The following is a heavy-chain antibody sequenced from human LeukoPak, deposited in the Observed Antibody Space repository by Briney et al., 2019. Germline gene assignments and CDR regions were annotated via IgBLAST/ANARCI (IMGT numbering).Heavy chain of an antibody. V-gene: IGHV4-59*01. CDR3: ARALRLWGGNSGIAFDI. J-gene: IGHJ3*02. CDR1: GGSISSYY. Sequence: PSETLSLTCTVSGGSISSYYWSWLRQPPGKGLEWIGYIYNSGSTNYNHSLKSRVTISEDMSNNRFSLKLSSVTAADTAVYYCARALRLWGGNSGIAFDIWGQGTMVTVSS. D-gene: IGHD4-23*01. CDR2: IYNSGST.